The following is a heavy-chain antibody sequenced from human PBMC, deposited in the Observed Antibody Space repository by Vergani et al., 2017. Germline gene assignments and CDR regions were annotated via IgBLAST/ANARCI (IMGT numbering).Heavy chain of an antibody. D-gene: IGHD6-13*01. CDR3: AREQYSSSWYRNYYYYGMDV. V-gene: IGHV1-69*04. CDR1: GGTFSSYA. CDR2: IIPILGIA. J-gene: IGHJ6*02. Sequence: QVQLVQSGAEVKKPGASVKVSCKASGGTFSSYAISWVRQAPGQGLEWMGRIIPILGIANYAQKFQGRVTITAEKSTSTAYMELSSLRSEDTAVYYCAREQYSSSWYRNYYYYGMDVWGQGTTVTVSS.